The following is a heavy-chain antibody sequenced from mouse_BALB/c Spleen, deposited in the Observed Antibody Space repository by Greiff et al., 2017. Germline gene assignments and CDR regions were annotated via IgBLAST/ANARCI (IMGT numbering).Heavy chain of an antibody. J-gene: IGHJ4*01. D-gene: IGHD5-5*01. Sequence: EVQLQESGPGLVKPSQSLSLTCSVTGYSITSGYSWNWIRQFPGNKLEWMGYISYDGSNNYNPSLKNRISITRDTSKNQFFLKLNSVTTEDTATYYGARGAMTTSMDYWGQGTSVTVSA. CDR2: ISYDGSN. CDR3: ARGAMTTSMDY. CDR1: GYSITSGYS. V-gene: IGHV3-6*02.